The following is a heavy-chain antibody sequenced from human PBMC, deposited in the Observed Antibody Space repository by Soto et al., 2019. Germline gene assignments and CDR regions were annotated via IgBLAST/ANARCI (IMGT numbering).Heavy chain of an antibody. D-gene: IGHD6-19*01. Sequence: ASVKVSCKVSGYTLTELSMHWVRQAPGEGLEWMGGFDPEDGETIYAQKFQGRVTMTEDTSTDTAYMELSSLRSEDTAVYYCATEQKWLKMNWFDPWGQGTLVTVSS. CDR3: ATEQKWLKMNWFDP. V-gene: IGHV1-24*01. CDR1: GYTLTELS. CDR2: FDPEDGET. J-gene: IGHJ5*02.